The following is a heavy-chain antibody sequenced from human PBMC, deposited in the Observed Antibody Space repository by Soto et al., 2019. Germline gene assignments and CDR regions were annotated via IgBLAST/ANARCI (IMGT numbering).Heavy chain of an antibody. J-gene: IGHJ6*02. CDR3: ARDSSYYSLWSGYYPSRNGMDV. CDR1: GFTFSSFG. D-gene: IGHD3-3*01. V-gene: IGHV3-33*01. Sequence: QVQVVESGGGVVQPGRSLRLSCAASGFTFSSFGMHWVRQAPGKGLEWVSLIWYDGSKKSYGDSVKGRFTISRDNSRNTVYLQTNSMGADDTAVYYCARDSSYYSLWSGYYPSRNGMDVWGQGTTVTVSS. CDR2: IWYDGSKK.